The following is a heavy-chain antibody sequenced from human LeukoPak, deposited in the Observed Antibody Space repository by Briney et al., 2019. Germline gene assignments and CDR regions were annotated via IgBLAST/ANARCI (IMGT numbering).Heavy chain of an antibody. CDR3: AKDRQVGTFDY. J-gene: IGHJ4*02. CDR1: GLTFSGSG. D-gene: IGHD1-26*01. CDR2: IWYDGSKK. V-gene: IGHV3-33*06. Sequence: PGGSLRLSCVVSGLTFSGSGFRWVRQAPGKGLEWVAIIWYDGSKKYYADSVKGRFTISKDDSKDTVYLQMNSLRAEDTAVYYCAKDRQVGTFDYWGQGTLVTVSS.